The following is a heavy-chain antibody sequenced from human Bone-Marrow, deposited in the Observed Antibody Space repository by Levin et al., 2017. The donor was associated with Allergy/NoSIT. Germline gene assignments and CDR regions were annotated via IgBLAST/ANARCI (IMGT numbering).Heavy chain of an antibody. CDR1: VGSIDNYY. D-gene: IGHD3-10*01. J-gene: IGHJ3*02. CDR2: IYYSGTT. Sequence: SQTLSLTCTVSVGSIDNYYWSWIRQPPGKGLEWIGFIYYSGTTNYNPSFKSRVTISLDTSKNQFSLKLSSMTAADTAVYYYAREETVVQGTDAFDIWGPGRMVTVSS. CDR3: AREETVVQGTDAFDI. V-gene: IGHV4-59*01.